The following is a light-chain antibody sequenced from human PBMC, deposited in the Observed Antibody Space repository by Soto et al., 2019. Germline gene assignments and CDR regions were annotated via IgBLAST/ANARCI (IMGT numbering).Light chain of an antibody. Sequence: EIVLTQSPGTLSLSPGERATLSCRASQSVSSSYLAWYQQKPGQAPRLLIYDSSSRATGIPDRFSGSRSRTDFTLTISRLEPEDFAVYYCQQYHSSQYTFGQGTKLEIK. V-gene: IGKV3-20*01. CDR1: QSVSSSY. J-gene: IGKJ2*01. CDR3: QQYHSSQYT. CDR2: DSS.